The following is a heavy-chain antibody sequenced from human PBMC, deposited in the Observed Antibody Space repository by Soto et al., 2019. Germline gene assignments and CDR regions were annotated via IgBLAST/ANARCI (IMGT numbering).Heavy chain of an antibody. CDR3: ARIAPCGGDCYSEIDY. J-gene: IGHJ4*02. D-gene: IGHD2-21*02. V-gene: IGHV2-26*01. Sequence: QVTLKESGPVLVKPTETLTLTCTVSGFSLSNARMGVSWIRQPPGKALEWLAHIFSNDEKSYSTSLKIRLTISQDTSKSQVVLTMTNMDPVDTATYYCARIAPCGGDCYSEIDYWGQGTLVTVSS. CDR1: GFSLSNARMG. CDR2: IFSNDEK.